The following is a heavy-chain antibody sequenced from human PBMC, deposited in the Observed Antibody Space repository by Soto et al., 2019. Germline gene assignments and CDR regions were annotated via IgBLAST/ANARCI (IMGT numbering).Heavy chain of an antibody. CDR2: IRDKVNKYAT. CDR1: GFTFSGSA. V-gene: IGHV3-73*02. D-gene: IGHD3-3*01. J-gene: IGHJ6*02. CDR3: GYDFWSGYYSVGQTSGMDV. Sequence: EVQLVESGGGLVQPGGSLKLSCAASGFTFSGSAIHWVRQASGKGLEWVGRIRDKVNKYATAYAASVTGRFTISRDDSKIMAYLQMNSLKTDDTAVCYCGYDFWSGYYSVGQTSGMDVWGQGTTVTVSS.